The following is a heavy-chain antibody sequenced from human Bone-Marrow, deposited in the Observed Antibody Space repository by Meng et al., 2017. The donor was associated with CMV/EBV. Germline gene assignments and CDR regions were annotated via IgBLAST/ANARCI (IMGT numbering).Heavy chain of an antibody. CDR3: ASSGDSESGGYYLAGY. CDR1: GGTFSTYA. D-gene: IGHD3-22*01. V-gene: IGHV1-69*10. Sequence: SVKVSCKASGGTFSTYAITWVRQAPGEGLEWMGGIIPILGKTNYAQRFQGIVTITADKSTTTAYMELSSLRSEDTAVYYCASSGDSESGGYYLAGYWGQGTLVTVSS. J-gene: IGHJ4*02. CDR2: IIPILGKT.